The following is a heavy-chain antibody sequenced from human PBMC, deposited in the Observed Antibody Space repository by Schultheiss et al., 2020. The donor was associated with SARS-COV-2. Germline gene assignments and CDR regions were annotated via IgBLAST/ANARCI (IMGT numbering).Heavy chain of an antibody. CDR1: GFTFSSYA. CDR2: VGGDGGRT. CDR3: ARVGRDCSHGICYNAEYFQH. Sequence: GESLKISCAASGFTFSSYAMSWVRQAPGKGLEWVSAVGGDGGRTYYADSVKGRFTISRDNAKNSLYLQMNSLRAEDTAVYYCARVGRDCSHGICYNAEYFQHWGQGTLVTVSS. V-gene: IGHV3-23*01. J-gene: IGHJ1*01. D-gene: IGHD2-8*01.